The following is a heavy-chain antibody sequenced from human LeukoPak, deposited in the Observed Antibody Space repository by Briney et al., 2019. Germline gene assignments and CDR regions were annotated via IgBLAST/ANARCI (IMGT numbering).Heavy chain of an antibody. CDR2: IIPIIGTA. Sequence: SVKVSCKASGGTFNNYAISWVRQALGQGLAWMGGIIPIIGTANYAQKFQGRVTITADKSTSTAYMELSSLRSDDTAVYYCARGRGLAGTIVYYSYMDVWGKGTTVTVSS. D-gene: IGHD6-19*01. V-gene: IGHV1-69*06. CDR1: GGTFNNYA. J-gene: IGHJ6*03. CDR3: ARGRGLAGTIVYYSYMDV.